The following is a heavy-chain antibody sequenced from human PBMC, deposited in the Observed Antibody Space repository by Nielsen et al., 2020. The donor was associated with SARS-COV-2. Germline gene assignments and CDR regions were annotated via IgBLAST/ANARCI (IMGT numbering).Heavy chain of an antibody. J-gene: IGHJ6*02. CDR1: GFTFSRYW. Sequence: GESLKISCAASGFTFSRYWMHWVRQAPGKGLVWVSRINSDESTTIYADSVKGRFTISRDNSKNTLYLQMNSLRAEDTAVYYCAKARATIFGLVMSYGMDVWGQGTTVAVSS. CDR2: INSDESTT. CDR3: AKARATIFGLVMSYGMDV. V-gene: IGHV3-74*01. D-gene: IGHD3/OR15-3a*01.